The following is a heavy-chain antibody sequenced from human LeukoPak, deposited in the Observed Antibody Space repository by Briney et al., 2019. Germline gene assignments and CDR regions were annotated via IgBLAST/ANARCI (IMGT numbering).Heavy chain of an antibody. CDR2: INHSGST. Sequence: SETLSLACAVYGGSFSVYYWSWIRQPPGKGLEWIGEINHSGSTNYNPSLKSRVTISVDTSKNQFSLKLSSVTAADTAVYYCAREGSSGENYYYYYMDVWGKGTTVTISS. J-gene: IGHJ6*03. D-gene: IGHD1-26*01. CDR1: GGSFSVYY. V-gene: IGHV4-34*01. CDR3: AREGSSGENYYYYYMDV.